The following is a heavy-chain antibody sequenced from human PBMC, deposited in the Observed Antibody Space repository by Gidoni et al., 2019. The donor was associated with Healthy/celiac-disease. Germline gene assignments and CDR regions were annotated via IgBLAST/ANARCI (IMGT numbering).Heavy chain of an antibody. CDR3: AKDQAGTSGWGVDYFDY. D-gene: IGHD1-7*01. CDR2: ISYDGSNK. CDR1: GFTFSSYG. J-gene: IGHJ4*02. V-gene: IGHV3-30*18. Sequence: QVQLVESGGGVVQPGRSLRLSCAASGFTFSSYGMHWVRQAPGKGLEWVAVISYDGSNKYYADSVKGRFTISRDNSKNTLYLQMNSLRAEDTAVYYCAKDQAGTSGWGVDYFDYWGQGTLVTVSS.